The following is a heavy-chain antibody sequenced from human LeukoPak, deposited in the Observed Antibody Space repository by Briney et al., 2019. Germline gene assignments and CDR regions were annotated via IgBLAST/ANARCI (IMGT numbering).Heavy chain of an antibody. D-gene: IGHD3-10*01. V-gene: IGHV4-59*08. J-gene: IGHJ4*02. CDR3: AGRYHGSGIDY. CDR1: GGSISSYY. CDR2: IYYSGST. Sequence: SETLSLTCTVSGGSISSYYWSWIRQPPGKGLEWIGYIYYSGSTNYNPSLKSRVTLSVDTSKNQFSLKLSSVTAADTAVYYCAGRYHGSGIDYWGQGTLVTVSS.